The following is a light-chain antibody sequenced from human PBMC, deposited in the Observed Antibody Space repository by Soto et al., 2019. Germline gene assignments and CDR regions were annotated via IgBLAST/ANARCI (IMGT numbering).Light chain of an antibody. CDR3: SSYTSTSTL. CDR1: SNDVGAYKY. J-gene: IGLJ3*02. V-gene: IGLV2-14*01. Sequence: QSALTQPASVSGSPGQSITISCTGTSNDVGAYKYVSWYQQLPGKAPKLMIYEVSNRPSGVSNRFSGSKSGNTASLTIAESQAEDEADYYCSSYTSTSTLFGGGTKVTVL. CDR2: EVS.